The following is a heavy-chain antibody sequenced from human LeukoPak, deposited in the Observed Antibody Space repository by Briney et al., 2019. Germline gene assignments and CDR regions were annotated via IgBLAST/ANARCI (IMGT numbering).Heavy chain of an antibody. J-gene: IGHJ4*02. CDR2: INHSGST. Sequence: PSETLSLTCAVYGGSFSGYYWSWIRQPPGKGLEWIGEINHSGSTNYNPSLKSRVTISVDTSKNQFSLKLSSVTAADTAVYYCARAGSSWYVDYWGQGTLVTVSS. CDR1: GGSFSGYY. CDR3: ARAGSSWYVDY. D-gene: IGHD6-13*01. V-gene: IGHV4-34*01.